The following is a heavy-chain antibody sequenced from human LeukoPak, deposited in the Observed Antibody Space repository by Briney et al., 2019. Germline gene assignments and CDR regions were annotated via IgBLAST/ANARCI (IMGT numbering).Heavy chain of an antibody. D-gene: IGHD3-16*02. CDR1: GYSISSGYY. CDR2: IHHSGST. V-gene: IGHV4-38-2*02. J-gene: IGHJ4*02. CDR3: ARDATYYDYVWGSYRYSYIDY. Sequence: SETLSLTCTVSGYSISSGYYWGWIRQPPGKGLEWIGSIHHSGSTYYNPSLKSRVTISVDTSKNQFSLKLSSVTAADTAVYYCARDATYYDYVWGSYRYSYIDYWGQGTLVTVSS.